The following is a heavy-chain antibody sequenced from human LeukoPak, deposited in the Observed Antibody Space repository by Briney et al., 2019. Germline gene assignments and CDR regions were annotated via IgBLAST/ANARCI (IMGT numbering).Heavy chain of an antibody. Sequence: SETLSLTCTVSGGSISSGGYYWSWIRQPPGKGLEWIGYIYHSGSTYYNPSLKSRVTISVDRSKNQFSLKLSSVTAADTAVYYCARVYSGSLGTFDYWGQGTLVTVSS. CDR3: ARVYSGSLGTFDY. CDR2: IYHSGST. CDR1: GGSISSGGYY. J-gene: IGHJ4*02. V-gene: IGHV4-30-2*01. D-gene: IGHD1-26*01.